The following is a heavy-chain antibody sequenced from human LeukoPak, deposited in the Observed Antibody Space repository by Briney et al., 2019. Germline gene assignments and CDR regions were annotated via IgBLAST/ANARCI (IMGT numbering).Heavy chain of an antibody. D-gene: IGHD6-13*01. CDR1: GFTFDDYA. J-gene: IGHJ4*02. Sequence: QSGGSLRLSCAASGFTFDDYAMHWVRQAPGKGLEWGSYISSSSSTIYYADSVKGRFTISRDNAKNSLYLQMNSLRAEDTAVYYCARVHSYSSSLDYWGQGTLVTVSS. CDR2: ISSSSSTI. V-gene: IGHV3-48*01. CDR3: ARVHSYSSSLDY.